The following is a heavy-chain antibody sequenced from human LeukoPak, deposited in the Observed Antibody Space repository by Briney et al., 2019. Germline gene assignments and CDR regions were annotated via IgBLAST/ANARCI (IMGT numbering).Heavy chain of an antibody. D-gene: IGHD3-16*01. CDR2: IYHSGST. CDR1: GYSISSGYY. Sequence: PSETLSLTCTVSGYSISSGYYWGWIRQPPGKGLEWIGSIYHSGSTYYNPSLKSRVTISVDTSKNQFSLKLSSVTAADTAVYYCARLAHFWGSATDYWGQGTLVTVSS. V-gene: IGHV4-38-2*02. CDR3: ARLAHFWGSATDY. J-gene: IGHJ4*02.